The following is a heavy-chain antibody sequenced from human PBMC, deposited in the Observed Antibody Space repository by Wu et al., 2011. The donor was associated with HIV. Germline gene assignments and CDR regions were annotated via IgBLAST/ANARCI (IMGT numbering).Heavy chain of an antibody. CDR1: GGSFTSYT. J-gene: IGHJ4*02. Sequence: QVQLVQSGAEVKKPGSSVKVSCKASGGSFTSYTFSWVRQAPGQGLEWMGGIIAMFGTSNYAQKFQGRVTITADKSTSTAYMELSSLRSEDTAVYYCARDGGGELLWFGVSYWGQGTLLTVSS. V-gene: IGHV1-69*14. CDR2: IIAMFGTS. D-gene: IGHD3-10*01. CDR3: ARDGGGELLWFGVSY.